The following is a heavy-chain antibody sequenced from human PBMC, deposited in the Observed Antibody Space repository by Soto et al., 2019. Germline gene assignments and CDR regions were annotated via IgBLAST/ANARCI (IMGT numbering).Heavy chain of an antibody. CDR3: ARDYYYGSGSLYYYGMDV. CDR2: IWYDGSNK. V-gene: IGHV3-33*01. J-gene: IGHJ6*02. CDR1: GFTFSSYG. D-gene: IGHD3-10*01. Sequence: GGSLRLSCAASGFTFSSYGMHWVRQAPGKGLEWVAVIWYDGSNKYYADSVKGRFTISRDNSKNTLYLQMNSLRAEDTAVYYCARDYYYGSGSLYYYGMDVWGQGTTVTVSS.